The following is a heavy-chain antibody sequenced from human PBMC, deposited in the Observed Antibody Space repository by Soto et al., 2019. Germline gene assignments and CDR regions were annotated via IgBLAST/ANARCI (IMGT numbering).Heavy chain of an antibody. Sequence: PRLSCAASGFTFSSYGMHWVRQAPGKGLEWVAVISYDGSNKYYADSVKGRFTISRDNSKNTLYLQMNSLRAEDTAVYYCAKDLRGYSYGYRHPYYYYYYGMDVWGQGTTVTVSS. CDR2: ISYDGSNK. CDR3: AKDLRGYSYGYRHPYYYYYYGMDV. J-gene: IGHJ6*02. CDR1: GFTFSSYG. V-gene: IGHV3-30*18. D-gene: IGHD5-18*01.